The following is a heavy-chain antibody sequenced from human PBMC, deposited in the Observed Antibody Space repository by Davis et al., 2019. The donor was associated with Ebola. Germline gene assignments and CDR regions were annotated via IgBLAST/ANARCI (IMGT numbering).Heavy chain of an antibody. D-gene: IGHD6-13*01. V-gene: IGHV3-15*01. CDR1: GFTLTNAW. Sequence: PGGSLRLSCAASGFTLTNAWMSWVRQAPGKGLEWVGRMKGKTDGWTTRYAAPAKGRFTISRDDSKNTVYLQMNSLRTEDTSIYYCSWHYLDYWGQGALVTVSS. CDR3: SWHYLDY. CDR2: MKGKTDGWTT. J-gene: IGHJ4*02.